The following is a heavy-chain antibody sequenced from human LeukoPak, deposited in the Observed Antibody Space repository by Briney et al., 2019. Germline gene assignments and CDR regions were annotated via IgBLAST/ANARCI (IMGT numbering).Heavy chain of an antibody. J-gene: IGHJ5*02. Sequence: GGSLRLSCAASGFTFSSYWMHWVRQGPGKGLVWVSRIKSDGSSTSYADSVKGRFTISRDNAKNTLYLQMNSLRDEDTAAYYCARESGYHGSGFDPWGQGTLVTVSS. CDR2: IKSDGSST. CDR3: ARESGYHGSGFDP. CDR1: GFTFSSYW. D-gene: IGHD3-10*01. V-gene: IGHV3-74*01.